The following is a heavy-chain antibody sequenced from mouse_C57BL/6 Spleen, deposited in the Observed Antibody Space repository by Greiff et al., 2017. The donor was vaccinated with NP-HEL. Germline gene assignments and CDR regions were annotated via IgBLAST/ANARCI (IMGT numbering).Heavy chain of an antibody. J-gene: IGHJ3*01. V-gene: IGHV1-53*01. CDR2: INPSNGGT. Sequence: VQLQQPGTELVKPGASVKLSCKASGYTFTSYWMHWVKQRPGQGLEWIGNINPSNGGTTYNEKFKSKATLTVDKSSSTAYMQLSSLTSEDSAVYYCARAVYYDYEAWFAYWGQGTLVTVSA. CDR3: ARAVYYDYEAWFAY. D-gene: IGHD2-4*01. CDR1: GYTFTSYW.